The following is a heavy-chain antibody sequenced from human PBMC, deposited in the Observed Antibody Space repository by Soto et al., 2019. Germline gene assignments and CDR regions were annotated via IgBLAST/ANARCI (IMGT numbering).Heavy chain of an antibody. Sequence: EVQLVESGGGLVQPGGSLRLSCVASGFTFNYYWMHWVRQAPGKGLVWVSRIQSDGSSPDYVDSVKGRFTISRDNATNPLSLQMNNLRAEDTAVYYCARGGDPDYWGQGTLVTVSS. J-gene: IGHJ4*02. V-gene: IGHV3-74*01. CDR2: IQSDGSSP. CDR1: GFTFNYYW. CDR3: ARGGDPDY.